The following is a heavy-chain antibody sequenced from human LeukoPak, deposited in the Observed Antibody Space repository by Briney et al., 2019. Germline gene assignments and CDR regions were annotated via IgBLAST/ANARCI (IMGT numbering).Heavy chain of an antibody. CDR3: AKDDAWLRFGE. J-gene: IGHJ4*02. Sequence: LTVPYPASGFTLSRHGMNWVRQAPAKGLEWVSGITPRGDIKYSAASVKGRFSISRDNSRNTLYLEVSSLTAEDAAVYYCAKDDAWLRFGEWSEGTLVTVSS. CDR1: GFTLSRHG. CDR2: ITPRGDIK. D-gene: IGHD3-10*01. V-gene: IGHV3-23*01.